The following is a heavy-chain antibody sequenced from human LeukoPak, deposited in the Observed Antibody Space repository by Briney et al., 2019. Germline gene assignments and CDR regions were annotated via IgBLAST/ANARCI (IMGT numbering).Heavy chain of an antibody. CDR2: INHSEST. D-gene: IGHD3-10*01. J-gene: IGHJ5*02. Sequence: SETLSLTCAVYGGSFSGYYWSWIRQPPGKGLEWIGEINHSESTNYNPSLKSRVTMSVDTSKNQFSLKLSSVTAADTAVYYCARDSTDGSGSYYLTNWFDPWGQGTLVTVSS. CDR1: GGSFSGYY. CDR3: ARDSTDGSGSYYLTNWFDP. V-gene: IGHV4-34*01.